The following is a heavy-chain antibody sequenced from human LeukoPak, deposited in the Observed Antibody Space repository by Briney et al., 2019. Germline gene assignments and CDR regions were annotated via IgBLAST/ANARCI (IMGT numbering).Heavy chain of an antibody. V-gene: IGHV3-23*01. CDR3: APPLEAIVGATTGWFDP. Sequence: GGSLRLSCAASGFTFSSYAMSWVRQAPGKGLEWVSAISGSGGSTYYADSVKGRFTISRDNSKNTLYLQMNSLRAEDTAVYYCAPPLEAIVGATTGWFDPWGQGTLVTVSS. J-gene: IGHJ5*02. CDR1: GFTFSSYA. D-gene: IGHD1-26*01. CDR2: ISGSGGST.